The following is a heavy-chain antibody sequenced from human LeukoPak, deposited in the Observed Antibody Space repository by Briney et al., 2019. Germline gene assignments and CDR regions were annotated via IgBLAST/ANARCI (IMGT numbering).Heavy chain of an antibody. J-gene: IGHJ4*02. D-gene: IGHD3-3*01. Sequence: PGRSLRLSCAVTGFTFRSYVMHWVREARGKGLEWVAVVSYDGNTKYYADSVNGRITISRDNSKNTLYLQMNSLRAEDTAVYYCAKEFASGYQDYWGQGTLVTVSS. CDR1: GFTFRSYV. CDR2: VSYDGNTK. V-gene: IGHV3-30*18. CDR3: AKEFASGYQDY.